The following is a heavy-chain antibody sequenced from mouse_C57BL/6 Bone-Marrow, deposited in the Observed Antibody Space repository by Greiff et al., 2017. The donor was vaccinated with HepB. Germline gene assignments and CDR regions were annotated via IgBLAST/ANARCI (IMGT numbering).Heavy chain of an antibody. J-gene: IGHJ2*01. V-gene: IGHV5-17*01. CDR3: ERKAHTVNYNED. Sequence: EVKLQESGGGLVKPGGSLKLSCAVSGFTFSVYGMHWVRQAPEKGLEWVAYISSGSSNIYYADTVKGRFTITRDNAKNTLFLQMTSLRSEDTAMYYCERKAHTVNYNEDWGESTTLTVA. CDR2: ISSGSSNI. D-gene: IGHD1-1*01. CDR1: GFTFSVYG.